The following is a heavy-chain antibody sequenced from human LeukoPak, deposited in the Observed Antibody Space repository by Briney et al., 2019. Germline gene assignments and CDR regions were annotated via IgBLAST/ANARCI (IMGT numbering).Heavy chain of an antibody. CDR1: GFTFSSYW. V-gene: IGHV3-7*03. CDR3: ARVSRGYCSSTSCPRTAEYFQH. CDR2: IKQDGSEK. Sequence: GGSLRLSCAASGFTFSSYWMSWVRQAPGKGLEWVANIKQDGSEKYYVDSVKVRFTISRNNAKNSLYLQMNSLRAEDTAVYYCARVSRGYCSSTSCPRTAEYFQHWGQGTLVTVSS. J-gene: IGHJ1*01. D-gene: IGHD2-2*01.